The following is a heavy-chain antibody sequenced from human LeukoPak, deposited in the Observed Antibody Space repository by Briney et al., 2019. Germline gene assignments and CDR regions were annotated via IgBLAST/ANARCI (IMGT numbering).Heavy chain of an antibody. CDR2: MNPNSGNT. V-gene: IGHV1-8*03. J-gene: IGHJ5*02. CDR3: ARGSSITIFGVVIDNWFDP. D-gene: IGHD3-3*01. Sequence: EASVKVSCKASGYTFTSYDINWVRQATGQGLEWMGWMNPNSGNTGYAQKFQGRVTITRNTSISTAYMELSSLRSEDTAVYYCARGSSITIFGVVIDNWFDPWGQGTLVTVSS. CDR1: GYTFTSYD.